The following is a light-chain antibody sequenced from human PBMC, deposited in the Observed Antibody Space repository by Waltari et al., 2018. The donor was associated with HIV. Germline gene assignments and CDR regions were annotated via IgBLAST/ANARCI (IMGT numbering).Light chain of an antibody. J-gene: IGLJ2*01. CDR2: EVS. CDR1: SSDVGGYNY. V-gene: IGLV2-14*01. CDR3: SSYTSSSTLV. Sequence: QSALTQPASVSGSPGQSITISCTGTSSDVGGYNYVPRYQQNPGKAPNLMIYEVSNRPSGDSNRFSGSKSGNTASLTISGLQSEDEADYYCSSYTSSSTLVFGGGTKLTVL.